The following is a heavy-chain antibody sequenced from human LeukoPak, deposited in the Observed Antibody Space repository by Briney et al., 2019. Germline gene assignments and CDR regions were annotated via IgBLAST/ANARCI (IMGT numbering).Heavy chain of an antibody. Sequence: GGSLRLSCAASGFTFTSYAMSWVRQAPGKGLEWVSAISGSGGGTNYADSVKGRFTISKDKSKNTLYLQMNSLRAEDTAVYYCTKWSTSGSYYTEWGQGTLVIVSS. V-gene: IGHV3-23*01. CDR1: GFTFTSYA. D-gene: IGHD3-10*01. CDR2: ISGSGGGT. CDR3: TKWSTSGSYYTE. J-gene: IGHJ4*02.